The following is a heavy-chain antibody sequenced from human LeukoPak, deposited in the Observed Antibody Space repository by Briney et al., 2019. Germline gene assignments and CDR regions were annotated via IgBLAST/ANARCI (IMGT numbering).Heavy chain of an antibody. CDR2: INAYNGNT. Sequence: GASVKVSCKTPGYTFTYYVISWVRQAPGQGLEWMGWINAYNGNTNDAQKFQGRVTMTTDTSTSTAYMELRSLRSDDTAVYYCARGEKPYDYWGQGTLVSVSS. CDR3: ARGEKPYDY. J-gene: IGHJ4*02. CDR1: GYTFTYYV. V-gene: IGHV1-18*01. D-gene: IGHD1-26*01.